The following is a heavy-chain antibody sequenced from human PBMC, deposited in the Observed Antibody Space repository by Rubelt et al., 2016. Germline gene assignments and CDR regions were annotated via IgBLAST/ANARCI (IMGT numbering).Heavy chain of an antibody. CDR3: AMDYVWGSYRYIGAFDI. CDR1: GFTFSSYS. Sequence: EVQLVESGGGLVQPGGSLRLSCAASGFTFSSYSMNWVRQAPGKGLEWVSYISSSSSTIYYADSVKGGFTISRDNAKNVLYLQMNRLRAEDTVWYYCAMDYVWGSYRYIGAFDIWGQGTMVTVSS. D-gene: IGHD3-16*02. CDR2: ISSSSSTI. J-gene: IGHJ3*02. V-gene: IGHV3-48*04.